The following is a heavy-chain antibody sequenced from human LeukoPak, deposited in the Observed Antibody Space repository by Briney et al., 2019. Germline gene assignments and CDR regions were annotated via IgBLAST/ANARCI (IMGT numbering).Heavy chain of an antibody. V-gene: IGHV4-39*07. D-gene: IGHD4-17*01. CDR3: AILGDYAPYYYYYMDV. Sequence: SETLSLTCTVSSGSISTGNYYWGWVRQPPGEGLEWIGEINHSGSTNYNPSLKSRVTISVDTSKNQFSLKLSSVTAADTAVYYCAILGDYAPYYYYYMDVWGKGTTVTISS. CDR2: INHSGST. CDR1: SGSISTGNYY. J-gene: IGHJ6*03.